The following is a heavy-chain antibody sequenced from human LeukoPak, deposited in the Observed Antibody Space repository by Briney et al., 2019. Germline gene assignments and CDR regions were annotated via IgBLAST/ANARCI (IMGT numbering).Heavy chain of an antibody. CDR2: ISSSGSSI. D-gene: IGHD6-19*01. V-gene: IGHV3-48*03. CDR3: ATKVAGTSHFSY. J-gene: IGHJ4*02. Sequence: PGGSLRLSCAASGFTFDNYEMNWVRQAPGKGLEWVSYISSSGSSIFYAGSVKGRFTISRDNAKNSLYLQMHSLGAEDTAVYYCATKVAGTSHFSYWGQGTRVTVSS. CDR1: GFTFDNYE.